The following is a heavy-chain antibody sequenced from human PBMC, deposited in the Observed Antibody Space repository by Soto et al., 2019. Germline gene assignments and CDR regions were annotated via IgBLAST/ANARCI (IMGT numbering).Heavy chain of an antibody. Sequence: EVQLVESGGGLVQPGGSLRLSCEASGFTFSSYEMNWVRQAPGKGLEWVSYISRSASNIYYADSVKGRFTISRDNAKNSLYLQMNSLRAEDTAVYYGARDLHSGGYYLSFDCWGQGTLVTVSS. J-gene: IGHJ4*02. V-gene: IGHV3-48*03. CDR3: ARDLHSGGYYLSFDC. CDR2: ISRSASNI. D-gene: IGHD3-22*01. CDR1: GFTFSSYE.